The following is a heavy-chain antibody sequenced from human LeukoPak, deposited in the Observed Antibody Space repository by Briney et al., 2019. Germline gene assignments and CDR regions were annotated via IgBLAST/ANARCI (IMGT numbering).Heavy chain of an antibody. CDR3: AELGITMIGGV. CDR2: ICSSGSTI. CDR1: GFTFSSYE. V-gene: IGHV3-48*03. D-gene: IGHD3-10*02. Sequence: GGSLRLSCAASGFTFSSYEMNWVRQAPGKGLEWGSYICSSGSTIYYADSVKGRFTISRDNAKNSLYLQMNSLRAEDTAVYYCAELGITMIGGVWGKGTTVTISS. J-gene: IGHJ6*04.